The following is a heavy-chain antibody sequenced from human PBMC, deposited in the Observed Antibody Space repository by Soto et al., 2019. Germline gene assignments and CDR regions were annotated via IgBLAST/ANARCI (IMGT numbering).Heavy chain of an antibody. D-gene: IGHD2-2*01. V-gene: IGHV1-69*13. CDR3: AREDCSSTSCYASVRYYFDY. Sequence: ASVKVSCKASGGTFSSYAISWVRQAPGQGLEWMGGIIPIFGTANYAQKFQGRVTITADESTSTAYMELSSLRSEDTAVYYCAREDCSSTSCYASVRYYFDYWGQGTLVTVSS. CDR1: GGTFSSYA. J-gene: IGHJ4*02. CDR2: IIPIFGTA.